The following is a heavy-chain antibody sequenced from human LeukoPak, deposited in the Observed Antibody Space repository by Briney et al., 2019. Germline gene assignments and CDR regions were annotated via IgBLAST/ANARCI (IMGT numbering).Heavy chain of an antibody. CDR1: GFTFSSYS. CDR3: ARQASRGYHILDN. Sequence: PGGSLRLSCAASGFTFSSYSMNWVRQAPGKGLEWVSYISSSSSTIYYADSVKGRSTISRDSAKNSLFLQMNSLRVEDTAIYYCARQASRGYHILDNWGQGTLVTVSS. V-gene: IGHV3-48*04. D-gene: IGHD3-22*01. J-gene: IGHJ4*02. CDR2: ISSSSSTI.